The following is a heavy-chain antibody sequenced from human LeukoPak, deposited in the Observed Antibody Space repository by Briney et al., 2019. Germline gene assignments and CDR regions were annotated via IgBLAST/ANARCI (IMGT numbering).Heavy chain of an antibody. D-gene: IGHD6-19*01. CDR3: AKGKDDSSGWYFFY. CDR2: INRDGSST. CDR1: GIIFSNYW. V-gene: IGHV3-74*01. Sequence: GGSLRLSCAASGIIFSNYWMHWVRQAPGKGLVWVSRINRDGSSTSYADSVKGRFTISRDNSKNTLYLQMNSLRAEDTAVYYCAKGKDDSSGWYFFYWGQGTLVTVSS. J-gene: IGHJ4*02.